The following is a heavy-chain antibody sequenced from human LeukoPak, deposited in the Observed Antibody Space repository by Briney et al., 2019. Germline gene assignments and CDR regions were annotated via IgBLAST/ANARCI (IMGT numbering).Heavy chain of an antibody. J-gene: IGHJ2*01. CDR2: IIPGGGRT. CDR1: GYNLTTKY. Sequence: ASVKVSCKASGYNLTTKYIHWVRQAPGQGLDRMGMIIPGGGRTTFPQKFQGRVTMTRDTSTSTVYMELSGLRSEDTALYYCARAGGIIEFFDLWGRGTLVTVSS. CDR3: ARAGGIIEFFDL. D-gene: IGHD3-16*01. V-gene: IGHV1-46*01.